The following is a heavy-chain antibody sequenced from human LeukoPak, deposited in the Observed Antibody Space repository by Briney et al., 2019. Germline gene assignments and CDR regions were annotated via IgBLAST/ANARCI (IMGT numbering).Heavy chain of an antibody. CDR2: ISYDGINK. J-gene: IGHJ4*02. CDR3: ANRFDILTGC. V-gene: IGHV3-30*18. D-gene: IGHD3-9*01. CDR1: GFTFTTYG. Sequence: PGGSLRLSCAASGFTFTTYGMHWVRQAPGKGLEWVAVISYDGINKYYADSVKGRFTISRDKSKNTLYLQMNSLRAEDTAVYYCANRFDILTGCWGQGTLVTVSS.